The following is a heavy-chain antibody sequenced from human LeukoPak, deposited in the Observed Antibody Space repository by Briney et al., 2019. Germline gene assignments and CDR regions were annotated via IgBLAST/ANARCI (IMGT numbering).Heavy chain of an antibody. V-gene: IGHV4-39*07. Sequence: PSETLSLTCTVSGGSISSYYWGWIRQPPGKGLEWIGSIYYTGSTYYNPSLKSRVTISVDTSKNQFSLKLSSVTAADTAVYYCARWGSGWYYFDYWGQGTLVTVSS. CDR1: GGSISSYY. J-gene: IGHJ4*02. CDR2: IYYTGST. CDR3: ARWGSGWYYFDY. D-gene: IGHD6-19*01.